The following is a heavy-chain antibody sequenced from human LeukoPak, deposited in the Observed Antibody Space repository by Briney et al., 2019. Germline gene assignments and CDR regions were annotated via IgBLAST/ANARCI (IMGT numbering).Heavy chain of an antibody. J-gene: IGHJ4*02. CDR2: ISAYNGNT. D-gene: IGHD6-13*01. Sequence: ASVKVSCKASGYTFTSYGISWVRQAPGQGLEWMGWISAYNGNTNYAQKLQGRVTMTTDTSTSTAYMELRSLRSDDTAVYYCARDLRPNSSSWLNFDSWGQGTLVTVSS. CDR1: GYTFTSYG. V-gene: IGHV1-18*01. CDR3: ARDLRPNSSSWLNFDS.